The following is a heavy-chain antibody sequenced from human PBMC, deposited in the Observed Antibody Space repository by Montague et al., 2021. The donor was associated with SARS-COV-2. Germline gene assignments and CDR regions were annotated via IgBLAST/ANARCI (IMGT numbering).Heavy chain of an antibody. V-gene: IGHV4-61*02. CDR3: ARMGWLRGWFDP. Sequence: TLSLTCTASGGSISSGSYYWSWIRQPAGKGLEWIGRIYTSGSTNYNPSLKSRVTISVDTSKNQFSLKLSSVTAADTAVYYCARMGWLRGWFDPWGQGTLSPSPQ. CDR1: GGSISSGSYY. D-gene: IGHD5-12*01. CDR2: IYTSGST. J-gene: IGHJ5*02.